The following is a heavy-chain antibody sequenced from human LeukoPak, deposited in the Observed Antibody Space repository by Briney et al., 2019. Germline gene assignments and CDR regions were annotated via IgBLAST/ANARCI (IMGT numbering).Heavy chain of an antibody. CDR2: ISGSGGST. D-gene: IGHD6-13*01. Sequence: AGGSLRLSCAASGFTFSSYAMSWVRQAPGKGLEWVSAISGSGGSTYYADSVKGRFTISRDNSKNTLYLQMNSPRAEDTAVYYCAKDPWAAAGTGDWFDPWGQGTLVTVSS. J-gene: IGHJ5*02. CDR1: GFTFSSYA. CDR3: AKDPWAAAGTGDWFDP. V-gene: IGHV3-23*01.